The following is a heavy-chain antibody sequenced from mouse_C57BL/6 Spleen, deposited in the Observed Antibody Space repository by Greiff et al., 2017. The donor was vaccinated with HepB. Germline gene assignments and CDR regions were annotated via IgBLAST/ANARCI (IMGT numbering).Heavy chain of an antibody. V-gene: IGHV1-69*01. Sequence: VQLQQSGAELVMPGASVKLSCKASGYTFTSYWMHWVKQRPGQGLEWIGEIDPSDSYTNYNQKFKGKSTLTVDKSSSTAYMQRSSLASEDSAVYYCASKGDYGRGNYFDYWGQGTTLTVSS. CDR1: GYTFTSYW. J-gene: IGHJ2*01. CDR2: IDPSDSYT. D-gene: IGHD1-1*01. CDR3: ASKGDYGRGNYFDY.